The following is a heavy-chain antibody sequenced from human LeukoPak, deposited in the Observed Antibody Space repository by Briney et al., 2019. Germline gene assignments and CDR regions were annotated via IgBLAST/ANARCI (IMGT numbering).Heavy chain of an antibody. J-gene: IGHJ6*03. D-gene: IGHD1-26*01. CDR2: IWYDGSNK. Sequence: GGSLRLSCAASGFTFSSYGMHWVRQAPGKGLEWVAVIWYDGSNKYYADSVKGRFTISRDNSKNTLYLQMNSLRAEDTAVYYCAKDRMGAYYYYYMDVWGKGTTVTLSS. CDR1: GFTFSSYG. CDR3: AKDRMGAYYYYYMDV. V-gene: IGHV3-33*06.